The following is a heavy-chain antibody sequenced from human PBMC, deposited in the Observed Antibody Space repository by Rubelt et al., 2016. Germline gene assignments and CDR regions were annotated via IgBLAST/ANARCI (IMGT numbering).Heavy chain of an antibody. J-gene: IGHJ4*02. Sequence: QVQLVQSGAEVKKPGASVKVSCKASGYTFTSYGISWVRQAPGQGLEWMGIINPSGGSTSYAQKFQGRVTMTRDTSTSSVYMELSSLRSEDTAVYYCASNGSYSLFDDWGQGTLVTVSS. CDR2: INPSGGST. D-gene: IGHD1-26*01. CDR1: GYTFTSYG. CDR3: ASNGSYSLFDD. V-gene: IGHV1-46*01.